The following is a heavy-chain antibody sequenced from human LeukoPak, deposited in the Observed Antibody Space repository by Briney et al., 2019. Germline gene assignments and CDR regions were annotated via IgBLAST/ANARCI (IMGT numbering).Heavy chain of an antibody. CDR3: AKDLHCGGDCYFGY. Sequence: GRSLRLSCAASGFTFSSYGMHWVGQAPRKGLEWVAVISYDGSNKYYADSVKGRFPISRDNSKNSLYLQMNSLRAEDTAVYYCAKDLHCGGDCYFGYWGQGTLVTVSS. CDR2: ISYDGSNK. CDR1: GFTFSSYG. V-gene: IGHV3-30*18. J-gene: IGHJ4*02. D-gene: IGHD2-21*02.